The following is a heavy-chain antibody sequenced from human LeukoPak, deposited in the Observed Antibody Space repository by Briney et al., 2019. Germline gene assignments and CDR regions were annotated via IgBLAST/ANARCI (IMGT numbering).Heavy chain of an antibody. CDR2: IKQDGNEN. D-gene: IGHD6-19*01. J-gene: IGHJ3*02. Sequence: PGGSLRLSCAASGFSFSSYWMNWVRQAPGKGLEWVANIKQDGNENYSVDSVKGRFTISRDNAKNTLYLQMNSLRAEDTAIYYCARRIAVAVDAFDIWDQGTMVTVSS. CDR3: ARRIAVAVDAFDI. CDR1: GFSFSSYW. V-gene: IGHV3-7*03.